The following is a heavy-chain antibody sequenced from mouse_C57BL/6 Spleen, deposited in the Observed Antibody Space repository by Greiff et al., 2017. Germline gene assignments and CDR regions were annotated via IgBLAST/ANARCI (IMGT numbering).Heavy chain of an antibody. Sequence: SGAELVRPGASVKMSCKASGYTFTSYNMHWVKQTPRQGLEWIGAIYPGNGDTSYNQKFKGKATLTVDKSSSTAYMQLSSLTSEDSAVYFCARSLYYSNYLYYFDYWGQGTTLTVSS. CDR1: GYTFTSYN. D-gene: IGHD2-5*01. V-gene: IGHV1-12*01. CDR2: IYPGNGDT. CDR3: ARSLYYSNYLYYFDY. J-gene: IGHJ2*01.